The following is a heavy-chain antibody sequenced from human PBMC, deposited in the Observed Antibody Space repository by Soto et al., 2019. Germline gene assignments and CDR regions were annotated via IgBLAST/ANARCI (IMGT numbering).Heavy chain of an antibody. D-gene: IGHD3-10*01. J-gene: IGHJ4*02. V-gene: IGHV4-34*01. CDR3: ARGRELFSSGRIFDY. CDR1: GGSFSGYY. Sequence: QVQLQQWGAGLLKPSETLSLTCAVYGGSFSGYYWSWIRQPPGKGLEWIGEINHSGSTNYNPYLKSQVTISVDTSKNQFSLKLSSVTAADTAVYYCARGRELFSSGRIFDYWGQGTLVTVSS. CDR2: INHSGST.